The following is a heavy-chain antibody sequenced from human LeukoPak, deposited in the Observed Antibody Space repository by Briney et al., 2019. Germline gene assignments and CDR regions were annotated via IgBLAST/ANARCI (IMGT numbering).Heavy chain of an antibody. V-gene: IGHV3-30*02. CDR3: AKHDPTGRYL. J-gene: IGHJ4*02. CDR2: IHNDGITE. CDR1: GFTFSSFG. Sequence: PAGSLRLSCAASGFTFSSFGMHWVRQTPGKGLEWLTIIHNDGITEYYADSVKGRFTISRDNSKNTVYLQMNSLRVEDTAVYYCAKHDPTGRYLWGQGTLVPVSS. D-gene: IGHD1-26*01.